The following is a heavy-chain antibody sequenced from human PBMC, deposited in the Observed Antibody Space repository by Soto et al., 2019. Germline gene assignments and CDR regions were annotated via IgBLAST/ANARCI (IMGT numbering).Heavy chain of an antibody. J-gene: IGHJ6*02. V-gene: IGHV3-23*01. Sequence: PGGSLRLSCAASGFTFNNFAMIWVRQAPGKGLEWVSAISGSGSNTYYADSVKGRFTISRDNSKNTVSLQMNSLRVEDTAVYYCAKEFDTSGYYSYYYAMDVWGQGTTVTVSS. CDR3: AKEFDTSGYYSYYYAMDV. D-gene: IGHD3-22*01. CDR1: GFTFNNFA. CDR2: ISGSGSNT.